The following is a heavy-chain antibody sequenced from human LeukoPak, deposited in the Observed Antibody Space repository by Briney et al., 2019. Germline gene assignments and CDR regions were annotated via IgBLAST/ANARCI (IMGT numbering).Heavy chain of an antibody. CDR3: ARQRHYYDSSGFRWFDP. J-gene: IGHJ5*02. Sequence: GESLKISCKGPGYSFTSYWIGWVRQMPGKGLEWMGIIYPGDSDTRYSPSFQGQVTISADKSISTAYLQWSSLKASDTAMYYCARQRHYYDSSGFRWFDPWGQGTLVTVSS. D-gene: IGHD3-22*01. CDR1: GYSFTSYW. V-gene: IGHV5-51*01. CDR2: IYPGDSDT.